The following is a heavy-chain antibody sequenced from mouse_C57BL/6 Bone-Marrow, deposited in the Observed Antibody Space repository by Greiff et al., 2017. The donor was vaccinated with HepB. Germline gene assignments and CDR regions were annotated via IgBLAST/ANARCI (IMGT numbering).Heavy chain of an antibody. CDR2: IDPEDGDT. CDR3: TPLKLGFDWFAY. V-gene: IGHV14-1*01. D-gene: IGHD3-3*01. J-gene: IGHJ3*01. CDR1: GFNIKDYY. Sequence: VQLQQSGAELVRPGASVKLSCTASGFNIKDYYMHWVKQRPEQGLEWIGRIDPEDGDTEYAPKFQGKATMTADTSSNTAYLQLSSLTSEDTAVYYCTPLKLGFDWFAYWGQGTLVTVSA.